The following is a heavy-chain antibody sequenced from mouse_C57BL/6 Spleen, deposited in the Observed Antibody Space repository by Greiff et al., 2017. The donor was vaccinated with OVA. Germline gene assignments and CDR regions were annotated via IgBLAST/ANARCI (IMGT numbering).Heavy chain of an antibody. V-gene: IGHV1-59*01. CDR3: ARRGGIPKAMDY. CDR2: IDPSDSYT. J-gene: IGHJ4*01. Sequence: VQLQQPGAELVRPGTSVKLSCKASGYTFTSYWMHWVKQRPGQGLEWIGVIDPSDSYTNYNQKFKGKATLTVDTSSSTAYMQLSSLTSEDSAVYYCARRGGIPKAMDYWGQGTSVTVSS. CDR1: GYTFTSYW. D-gene: IGHD2-14*01.